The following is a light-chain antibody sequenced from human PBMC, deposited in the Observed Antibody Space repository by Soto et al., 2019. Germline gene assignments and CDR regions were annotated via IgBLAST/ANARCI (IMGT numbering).Light chain of an antibody. CDR1: TSDV. J-gene: IGLJ3*02. CDR2: DVT. Sequence: QSALTQPASVSGSLGQSITISCTGTTSDVVSWYRHHPGKAPKLMIYDVTKRPSGVSNRFSGSKSGNTASLTISGLQTEDEADYFCASYTASSTGVFGGGTKLTVL. V-gene: IGLV2-14*01. CDR3: ASYTASSTGV.